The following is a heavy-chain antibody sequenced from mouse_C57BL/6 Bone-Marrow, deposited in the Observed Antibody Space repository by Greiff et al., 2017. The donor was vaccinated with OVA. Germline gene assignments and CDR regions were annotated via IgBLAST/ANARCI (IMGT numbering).Heavy chain of an antibody. CDR3: TRDGTVVATDWFAY. J-gene: IGHJ3*01. Sequence: VQGVESGAELVRPGASVTLSCKASGYTFTDYEMHWVKQTPVHGLEWIGAIDPETGGTAYNQKFKGKVILTADKSSSTAYIERRSLTSEDSAVYYCTRDGTVVATDWFAYWGQGTLVTVSA. V-gene: IGHV1-15*01. CDR1: GYTFTDYE. CDR2: IDPETGGT. D-gene: IGHD1-1*01.